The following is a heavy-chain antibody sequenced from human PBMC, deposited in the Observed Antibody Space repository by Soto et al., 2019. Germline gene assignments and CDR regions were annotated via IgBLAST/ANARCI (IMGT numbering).Heavy chain of an antibody. V-gene: IGHV3-53*01. CDR3: VQTTGWPGFDF. J-gene: IGHJ4*02. CDR1: GFSVSRKY. Sequence: EMELVESGGGLIQPGGSLRLSCAASGFSVSRKYMTWVRQAPGKGLEWVSVIYGGGTTYYADSVKGRFTISRDNSKNTLYLQMNSLRAEDTAVYYCVQTTGWPGFDFWGQGTLVTVSS. CDR2: IYGGGTT. D-gene: IGHD6-19*01.